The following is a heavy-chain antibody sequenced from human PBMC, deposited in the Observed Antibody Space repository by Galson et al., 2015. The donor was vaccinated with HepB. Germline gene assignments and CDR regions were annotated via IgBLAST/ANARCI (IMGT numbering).Heavy chain of an antibody. CDR2: IKQDGSEK. D-gene: IGHD3-22*01. CDR3: ARVFAGESLGWLLQNRDYYFDY. J-gene: IGHJ4*02. CDR1: GFTFSSYW. Sequence: SLRLSCAASGFTFSSYWMSWVRQAPGKGLEWVANIKQDGSEKYYVDSVKGRFTISRDNAKNSQYLQMNSLRAEDTAVYYCARVFAGESLGWLLQNRDYYFDYWGQGTLVTVSS. V-gene: IGHV3-7*03.